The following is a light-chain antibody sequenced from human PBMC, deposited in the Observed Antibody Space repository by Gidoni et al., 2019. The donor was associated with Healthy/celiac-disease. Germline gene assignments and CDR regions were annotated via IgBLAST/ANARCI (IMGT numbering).Light chain of an antibody. V-gene: IGLV2-18*02. CDR3: SSYKSRSTWV. Sequence: QSALTQPPSVSVSPGQSVTISCTGTSSDVGSYNRVSWYQQPPGTAPKLMMYEVSNRPSGVPDRFSGSNYGNTASLTISGLQAEDEADYYCSSYKSRSTWVFGGGTKLTVL. CDR1: SSDVGSYNR. J-gene: IGLJ3*02. CDR2: EVS.